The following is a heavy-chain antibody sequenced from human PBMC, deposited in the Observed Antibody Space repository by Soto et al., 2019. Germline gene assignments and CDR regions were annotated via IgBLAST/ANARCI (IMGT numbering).Heavy chain of an antibody. Sequence: QVQLQESGPGLVKPSQTLSLTCTVSSGSISSGGFYWSWIRQHPGKGLEWIGSIYYRGSTYYNPSLKSRITISVDTSKNQFSLKLSSVTATDTAIYYCALCISTVRGVATWFGPWGQGNLVTVSS. CDR3: ALCISTVRGVATWFGP. V-gene: IGHV4-31*03. CDR2: IYYRGST. J-gene: IGHJ5*02. CDR1: SGSISSGGFY. D-gene: IGHD3-10*01.